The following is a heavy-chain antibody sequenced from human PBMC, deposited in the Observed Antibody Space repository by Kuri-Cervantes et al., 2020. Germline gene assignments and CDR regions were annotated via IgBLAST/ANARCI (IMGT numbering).Heavy chain of an antibody. V-gene: IGHV1-18*01. D-gene: IGHD2-8*02. J-gene: IGHJ6*03. CDR2: ISAYNGNT. Sequence: ASVKVSCKASGYTFTRYGISWVRQAPGQGLEWMGWISAYNGNTNHTQKFQGRVTLTTDTSTSTAYMELRSLRSDDTAVYYCARGGGLGYCTGGVCYTDYYYYMDVWGKGTLVTVSS. CDR1: GYTFTRYG. CDR3: ARGGGLGYCTGGVCYTDYYYYMDV.